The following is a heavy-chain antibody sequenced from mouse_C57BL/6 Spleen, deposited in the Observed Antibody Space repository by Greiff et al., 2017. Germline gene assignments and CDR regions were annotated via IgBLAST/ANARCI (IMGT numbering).Heavy chain of an antibody. CDR3: ARNYDYDRYFDV. Sequence: QVQLKQSGAELVRPGASVKLSCKASGYTFTDYYINWVKQRPGQGLEWIARIYPGSGNTYYNEKFKGKATLTAEKSSSTAYMQLSSLTSEDSAVYFCARNYDYDRYFDVWGTGTTVTVSS. CDR1: GYTFTDYY. J-gene: IGHJ1*03. D-gene: IGHD2-4*01. CDR2: IYPGSGNT. V-gene: IGHV1-76*01.